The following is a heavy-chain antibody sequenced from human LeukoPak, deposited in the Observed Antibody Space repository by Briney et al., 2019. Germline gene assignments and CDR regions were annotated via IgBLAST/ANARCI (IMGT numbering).Heavy chain of an antibody. V-gene: IGHV1-18*01. CDR2: ISGDSGKT. CDR1: GYIFTSYG. Sequence: AASVKVSCKASGYIFTSYGISWVRQAPGQGLEWMGWISGDSGKTKYAQKFQGRVTLTTDTSTNTAYMELRSLRSDDTAVYYCGRGHTTSTAWFDPWGQGTLVTVSS. J-gene: IGHJ5*02. D-gene: IGHD1-26*01. CDR3: GRGHTTSTAWFDP.